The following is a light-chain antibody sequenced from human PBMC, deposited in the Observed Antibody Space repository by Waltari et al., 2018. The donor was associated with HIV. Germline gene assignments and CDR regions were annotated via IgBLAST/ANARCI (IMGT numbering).Light chain of an antibody. J-gene: IGLJ1*01. CDR3: QVWESSIDHYV. V-gene: IGLV3-21*02. Sequence: SYVLTQPPSVSVAPGQTARVTWGGNNIGTKSVHWHQQKPGQAPVLVVYDDSDRPSGIPERFSGSNSGNTATLTISRVEAGDEADYYCQVWESSIDHYVFGTGTKVTVL. CDR1: NIGTKS. CDR2: DDS.